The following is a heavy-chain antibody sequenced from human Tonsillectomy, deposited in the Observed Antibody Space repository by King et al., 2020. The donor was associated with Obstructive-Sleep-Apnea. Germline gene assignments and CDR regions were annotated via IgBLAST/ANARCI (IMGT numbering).Heavy chain of an antibody. D-gene: IGHD4-23*01. CDR3: AKAGIVYGGSPSGDY. J-gene: IGHJ4*02. Sequence: VQLVESGGGLVQPGGSLRLSCAASGFTFSTFAMSWVRQDSGKGLEWVSAISGSGGETYYADSVKGRFTISRDNSKNTVFLQMNSLRAEDTALYYCAKAGIVYGGSPSGDYWGQGTLVTVSS. V-gene: IGHV3-23*04. CDR1: GFTFSTFA. CDR2: ISGSGGET.